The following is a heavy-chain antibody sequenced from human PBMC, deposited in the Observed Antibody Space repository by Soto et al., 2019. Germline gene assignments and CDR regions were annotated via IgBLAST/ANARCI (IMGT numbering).Heavy chain of an antibody. CDR3: VRDAPGDYYDSSGYYYG. V-gene: IGHV1-69*01. CDR1: GGTFSSYA. Sequence: QVQLVQSGAEVKKPGSSVKVSCKASGGTFSSYAISWVRQAPGQGLEWMGGIIPIFGTANYAQKFQGRVTITADESTSTAYMELSSLRSEDTAVYYCVRDAPGDYYDSSGYYYGWGQGTLVTVSS. D-gene: IGHD3-22*01. CDR2: IIPIFGTA. J-gene: IGHJ4*02.